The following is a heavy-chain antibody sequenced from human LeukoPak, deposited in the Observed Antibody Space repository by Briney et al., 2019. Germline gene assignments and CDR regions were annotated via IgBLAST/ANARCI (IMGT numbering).Heavy chain of an antibody. Sequence: GGSPRLSCAASGFTFRSYAMHWVRQAPGKGLEWVAVISSDGSNKYYADSVKGRFTISRDNSKNTLYLQMNSLRPEDTAVYYCARGLAYYYDSSAYFLDYWGQGTLVTVSS. CDR2: ISSDGSNK. V-gene: IGHV3-30*04. D-gene: IGHD3-22*01. CDR1: GFTFRSYA. CDR3: ARGLAYYYDSSAYFLDY. J-gene: IGHJ4*02.